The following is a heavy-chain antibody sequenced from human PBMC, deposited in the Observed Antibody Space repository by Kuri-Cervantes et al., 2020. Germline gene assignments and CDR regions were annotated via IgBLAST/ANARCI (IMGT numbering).Heavy chain of an antibody. V-gene: IGHV4-4*02. J-gene: IGHJ4*02. CDR2: IYYTGST. Sequence: SETLSLTCAVSGGSISSSNWWSWVRQPPGKGLEWIGSIYYTGSTYYNPSLKSRVTISVDTSKNQFSLKLSSVTAADTALYYCARGRGRVYGETRLIDYWDQGAPVTVSS. CDR1: GGSISSSNW. CDR3: ARGRGRVYGETRLIDY. D-gene: IGHD4-17*01.